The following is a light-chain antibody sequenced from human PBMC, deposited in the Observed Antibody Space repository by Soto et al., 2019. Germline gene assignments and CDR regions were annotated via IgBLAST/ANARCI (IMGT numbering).Light chain of an antibody. Sequence: QSALTQPASVSGSPGQTITISCTGTSTNVGAYDYVSWYQQHPGKAPKLMIYGVSYRPSGVSNRFSGSKSGNAASLTISGLQAEDEADYYCRSYNTSSTVVFGGGTKLTVL. CDR2: GVS. J-gene: IGLJ2*01. CDR1: STNVGAYDY. CDR3: RSYNTSSTVV. V-gene: IGLV2-14*01.